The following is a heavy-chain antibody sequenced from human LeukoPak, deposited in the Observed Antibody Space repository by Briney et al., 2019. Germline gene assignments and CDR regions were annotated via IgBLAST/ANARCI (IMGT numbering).Heavy chain of an antibody. CDR2: IRYDGSNK. CDR3: AREAGRGLDY. J-gene: IGHJ4*02. V-gene: IGHV3-30*02. Sequence: GALRLSCAASGFTFSSYGMHWVRQAPGKGLEWVAFIRYDGSNKYYADSVKGRFTISRDNSKNTLYLQMNSLRAEDTAVYYCAREAGRGLDYWGQGTLVTVSS. CDR1: GFTFSSYG. D-gene: IGHD3-10*01.